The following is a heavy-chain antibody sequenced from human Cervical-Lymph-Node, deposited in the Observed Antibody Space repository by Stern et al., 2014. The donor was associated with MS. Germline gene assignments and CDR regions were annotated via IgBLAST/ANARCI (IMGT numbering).Heavy chain of an antibody. Sequence: QVQLVESGPGLLTPSQTLSLTCTVSGGSINSYGYYWSWIRQHPVKGLEWIGYINNSGSTYYNLSLKSRVIISVDTSKGQFSLSLSSVTAADTAVYYCAREREVRGGATHYYHGIDVWGQGTTVTVSS. CDR1: GGSINSYGYY. V-gene: IGHV4-31*03. CDR2: INNSGST. CDR3: AREREVRGGATHYYHGIDV. J-gene: IGHJ6*02. D-gene: IGHD3-10*01.